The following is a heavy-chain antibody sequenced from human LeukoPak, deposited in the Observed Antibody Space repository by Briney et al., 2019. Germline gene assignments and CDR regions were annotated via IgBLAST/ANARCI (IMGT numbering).Heavy chain of an antibody. J-gene: IGHJ3*01. D-gene: IGHD7-27*01. CDR1: GFTFSIYA. Sequence: GGSLRLSCAASGFTFSIYAMSWVRQAPGKGLQWISYIDSTSRNIYYGDSVKGRFTVSRDNAKNSLHLQLNSLRDEDTALYYCAREDDAWGPNTFNVWGQGAMVTVSS. CDR2: IDSTSRNI. CDR3: AREDDAWGPNTFNV. V-gene: IGHV3-48*02.